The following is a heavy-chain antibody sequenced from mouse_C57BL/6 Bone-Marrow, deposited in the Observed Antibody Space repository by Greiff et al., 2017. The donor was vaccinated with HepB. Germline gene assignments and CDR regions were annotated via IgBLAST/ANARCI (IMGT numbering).Heavy chain of an antibody. J-gene: IGHJ2*01. V-gene: IGHV5-9*01. CDR1: GFTFSSYT. D-gene: IGHD1-1*01. CDR2: ISGGGGNT. CDR3: ARHCLDSSYFGH. Sequence: EVKLVESGGGLVKPGGSLKLSCAASGFTFSSYTMSWVRQTPEKRLEWVATISGGGGNTYYPDSVKGRFTISRDNAKNTLYLQMSSLRSEDAALYYCARHCLDSSYFGHWGQVTPLTVSS.